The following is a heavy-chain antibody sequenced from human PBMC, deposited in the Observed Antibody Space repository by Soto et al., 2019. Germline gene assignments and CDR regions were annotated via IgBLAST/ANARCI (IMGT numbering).Heavy chain of an antibody. D-gene: IGHD6-13*01. CDR1: GFTFSSYA. V-gene: IGHV3-23*01. CDR2: ISGSGAST. Sequence: EVQLLESGGGLVQPGGSLRLSCAASGFTFSSYAMSWVRQAPGKGLEWFSAISGSGASTYYADSVTGRFTISRLNSKNTLYLQMNSLRAQDTAVYHCAKDLGYSTSAGDYWGQGTLVTVSS. J-gene: IGHJ4*02. CDR3: AKDLGYSTSAGDY.